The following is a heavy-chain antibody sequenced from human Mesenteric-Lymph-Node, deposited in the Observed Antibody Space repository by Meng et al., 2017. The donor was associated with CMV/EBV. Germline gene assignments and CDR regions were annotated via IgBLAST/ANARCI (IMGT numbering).Heavy chain of an antibody. CDR1: GFTFSDYY. Sequence: GESLKISCAASGFTFSDYYMNWVRQAPGKGLEWVSSISSSSTIFYPDSVKGRFTISRDNAKNSLYLQMNSLRAEDTAVYYCARDVYSSSYDYWGQGTLVTVSS. V-gene: IGHV3-69-1*01. CDR2: ISSSSTI. CDR3: ARDVYSSSYDY. D-gene: IGHD6-6*01. J-gene: IGHJ4*02.